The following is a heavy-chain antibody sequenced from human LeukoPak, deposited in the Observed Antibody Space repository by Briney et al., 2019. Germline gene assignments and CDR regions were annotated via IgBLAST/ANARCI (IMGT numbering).Heavy chain of an antibody. J-gene: IGHJ4*02. CDR2: IFPSGGEI. V-gene: IGHV3-23*01. CDR3: ATYRQVQVPFEC. Sequence: GGSLRLSCAASGFTFSTFAMIWVRQPPGKGLEWVSSIFPSGGEIHYADSVKGRFTISRDNSKSTLSLQMNSLRAEDTAIYYCATYRQVQVPFECWGQGTLVTVSS. CDR1: GFTFSTFA. D-gene: IGHD5-18*01.